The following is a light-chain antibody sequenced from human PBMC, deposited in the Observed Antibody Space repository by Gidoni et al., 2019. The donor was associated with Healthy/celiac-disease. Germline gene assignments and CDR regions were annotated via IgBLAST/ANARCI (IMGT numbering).Light chain of an antibody. CDR2: DAS. CDR3: QQSSNWPLT. J-gene: IGKJ4*01. V-gene: IGKV3-11*01. CDR1: QRGSSY. Sequence: IVLTQSPAILALSPGETATLSSRALQRGSSYLAWYQQKPGQAPRLLFSDASNGAPGIPALISGSGSGTDFTLTISRLEPEDFAVYYCQQSSNWPLTFGGGTKVEIK.